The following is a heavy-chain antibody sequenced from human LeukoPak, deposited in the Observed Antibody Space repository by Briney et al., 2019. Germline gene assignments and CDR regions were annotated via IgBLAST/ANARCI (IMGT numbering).Heavy chain of an antibody. CDR3: AKDWDYYDSSGYSSPLDY. CDR1: GFTFSSYA. V-gene: IGHV3-23*01. CDR2: ISGSGGST. D-gene: IGHD3-22*01. J-gene: IGHJ4*02. Sequence: GGSLRLSCAASGFTFSSYAMSWVRQAPGKGLEWVSAISGSGGSTYYADSVKGRFTISRDNSKNTLYLQMNSLRAEDTALYYCAKDWDYYDSSGYSSPLDYWGQGTLVTVSS.